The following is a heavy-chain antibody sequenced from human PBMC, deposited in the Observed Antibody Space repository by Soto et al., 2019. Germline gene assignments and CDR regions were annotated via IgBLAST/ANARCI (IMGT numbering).Heavy chain of an antibody. Sequence: QVQLVQSGAEVTKSGASVKVSCKASGYTFTAYTVHWVRQAPGQRLEWMGWINPDNGNTKYSQKFQGRVTITGDTAASTADMELSSLRSEDTAVYYCARMSSSGWTWFDSWGQGTLVTVSS. V-gene: IGHV1-3*01. CDR1: GYTFTAYT. D-gene: IGHD6-19*01. CDR3: ARMSSSGWTWFDS. J-gene: IGHJ5*01. CDR2: INPDNGNT.